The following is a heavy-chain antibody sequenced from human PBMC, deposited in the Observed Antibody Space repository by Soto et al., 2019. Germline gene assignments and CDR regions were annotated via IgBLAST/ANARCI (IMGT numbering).Heavy chain of an antibody. D-gene: IGHD1-26*01. Sequence: QAQVVESGGGLVKPGGSLRLSCATSGINFSDHFMAWIRLSPGKGLEWIAYISGSGTTIYYADSVRGRFTISRDNAHESLYLQMNNLRAEDTAGYYCWRDGRYKTPYGGFDNRGQGTMVTVSS. J-gene: IGHJ3*02. V-gene: IGHV3-11*01. CDR1: GINFSDHF. CDR2: ISGSGTTI. CDR3: WRDGRYKTPYGGFDN.